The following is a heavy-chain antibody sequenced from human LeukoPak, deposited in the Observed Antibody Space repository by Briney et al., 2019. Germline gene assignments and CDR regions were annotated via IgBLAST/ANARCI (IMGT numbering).Heavy chain of an antibody. CDR3: ARDDSSGYPFDY. Sequence: ASVKVSCKASGYTFTSYAIHWVRQAPGQRLEWMGWISAGNGNTKYSQNFQGRVTFISNTSATTAFMELSSLRSEDAAVYYCARDDSSGYPFDYWGQGTLVTVSS. D-gene: IGHD3-22*01. J-gene: IGHJ4*02. CDR1: GYTFTSYA. CDR2: ISAGNGNT. V-gene: IGHV1-3*01.